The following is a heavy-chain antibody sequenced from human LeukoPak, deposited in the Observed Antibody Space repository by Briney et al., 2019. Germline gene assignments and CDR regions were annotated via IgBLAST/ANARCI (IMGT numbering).Heavy chain of an antibody. CDR2: INYSEST. V-gene: IGHV4-34*01. Sequence: SETLSLTCAVYGGFFSGYYWSWIRPPPGKGLEWIGEINYSESTNYNPSLKSRVTISVDKSKNQFSLKLSSVTAADTAVYYCARRLYYDILTGPISCAFDIWGQGTMVTVSS. CDR1: GGFFSGYY. D-gene: IGHD3-9*01. CDR3: ARRLYYDILTGPISCAFDI. J-gene: IGHJ3*02.